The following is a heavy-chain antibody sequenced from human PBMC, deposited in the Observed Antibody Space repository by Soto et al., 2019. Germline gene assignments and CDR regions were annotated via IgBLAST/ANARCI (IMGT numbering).Heavy chain of an antibody. J-gene: IGHJ6*02. CDR1: GGTFSSYT. CDR2: ISAYNGNT. CDR3: ATNQGYCSSTSCYWDYGMDV. Sequence: ASVKVSCKASGGTFSSYTISWVRQAPGQGLEWMGWISAYNGNTNYAQKLQGRVTMTTDTSTSTAYMELRSLRSDDTAVYYCATNQGYCSSTSCYWDYGMDVWGQGTTVTVSS. V-gene: IGHV1-18*01. D-gene: IGHD2-2*01.